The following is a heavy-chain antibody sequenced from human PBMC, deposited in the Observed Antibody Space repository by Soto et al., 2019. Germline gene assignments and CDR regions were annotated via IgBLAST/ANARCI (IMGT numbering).Heavy chain of an antibody. CDR3: ARHSPYYDFWSGYYYYMDV. CDR2: IYPGDSDT. J-gene: IGHJ6*03. D-gene: IGHD3-3*01. Sequence: GESLKISCKVSGYRFTSYWIGWVRQMHGKGLEWMGIIYPGDSDTRYSPSFQGQVTISADKSISTAYLQWSSLKASDTAMYYCARHSPYYDFWSGYYYYMDVWGKGTTVTVSS. CDR1: GYRFTSYW. V-gene: IGHV5-51*01.